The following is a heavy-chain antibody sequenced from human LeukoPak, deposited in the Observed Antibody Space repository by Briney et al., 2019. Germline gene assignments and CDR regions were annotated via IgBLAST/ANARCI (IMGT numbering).Heavy chain of an antibody. CDR3: AKDIYSSSWQSSGYLDY. D-gene: IGHD6-13*01. J-gene: IGHJ4*02. CDR2: ISGSGDNT. CDR1: GFTFSSFG. V-gene: IGHV3-23*01. Sequence: GGSLRLSCAASGFTFSSFGMNWVRQAPGKGLEWVSGISGSGDNTYYADSVKGRFTISRDNSKNTLYLQMNSLRTEDTAVYYCAKDIYSSSWQSSGYLDYWGQGTLVTVSS.